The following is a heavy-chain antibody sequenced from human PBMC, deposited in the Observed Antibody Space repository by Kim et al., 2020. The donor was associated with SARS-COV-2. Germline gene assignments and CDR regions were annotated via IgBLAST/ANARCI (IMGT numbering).Heavy chain of an antibody. CDR2: IYYSGST. D-gene: IGHD3-10*01. V-gene: IGHV4-39*07. CDR3: ARKKTSITMVRGVISVHHNWFDP. CDR1: GGSISSSSYY. J-gene: IGHJ5*02. Sequence: SETLSLTCTVSGGSISSSSYYWGWIRQPPGKGLEWIGSIYYSGSTYYNPSLKSRVTISVDTSKNQFSLKLSSVTAADTAVYYCARKKTSITMVRGVISVHHNWFDPWGQGTLVTVSS.